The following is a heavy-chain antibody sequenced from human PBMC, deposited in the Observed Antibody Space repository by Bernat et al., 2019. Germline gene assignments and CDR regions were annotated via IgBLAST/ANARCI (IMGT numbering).Heavy chain of an antibody. CDR2: IKSKSAGGTT. CDR3: AGEPNWFDP. D-gene: IGHD1-14*01. J-gene: IGHJ5*02. V-gene: IGHV3-15*01. Sequence: EAQLMESGGGLVKPGGSLRLSCAASGFTFSNAWMSWVRPAPGKGLEWVGRIKSKSAGGTTDYAAPVQGRFTISRDDSKNTLYLQMNSLKTEDTAVYFCAGEPNWFDPWGQGTLVTVSS. CDR1: GFTFSNAW.